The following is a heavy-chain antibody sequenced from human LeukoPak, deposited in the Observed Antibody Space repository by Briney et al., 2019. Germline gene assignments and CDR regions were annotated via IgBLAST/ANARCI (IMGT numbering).Heavy chain of an antibody. D-gene: IGHD1-1*01. CDR2: IWFDGSDK. J-gene: IGHJ4*02. Sequence: GGSLRLSCEASGFIFSNDAVHWVRQAPGKGLEWVAFIWFDGSDKHYADSVKGRFTISRDNSEDTLYLQMNSLRAEDTAVYYCVRDPSGSGFAFDSWGQGALVTVSS. CDR3: VRDPSGSGFAFDS. CDR1: GFIFSNDA. V-gene: IGHV3-33*01.